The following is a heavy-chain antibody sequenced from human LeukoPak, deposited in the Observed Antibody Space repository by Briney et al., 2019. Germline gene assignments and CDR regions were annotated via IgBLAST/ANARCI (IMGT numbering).Heavy chain of an antibody. Sequence: ASGKLSCKCSAYTFTIYGFSWVRQAPGKGLDWMGWISAYNGNTNYAQKLQGRVNMTTDLSLSTAYMELRSMRSDDSAVYYCARYPWGSWGQGTMVTVSS. D-gene: IGHD1-26*01. CDR1: AYTFTIYG. CDR2: ISAYNGNT. CDR3: ARYPWGS. V-gene: IGHV1-18*01. J-gene: IGHJ3*01.